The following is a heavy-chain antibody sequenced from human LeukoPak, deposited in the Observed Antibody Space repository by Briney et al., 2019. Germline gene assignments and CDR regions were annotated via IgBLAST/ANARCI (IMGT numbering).Heavy chain of an antibody. V-gene: IGHV3-9*01. J-gene: IGHJ4*02. CDR3: AKEDRRGRHFDY. CDR2: INWNSGII. D-gene: IGHD3-16*01. Sequence: GGSLRLSCAASGFTFDDYAMHWVRQAPGKGLEWVSSINWNSGIIGYADSVKGRFTISRDNAKNSLYLQMNSLRAEDTALYYCAKEDRRGRHFDYWGQGTLVTVSS. CDR1: GFTFDDYA.